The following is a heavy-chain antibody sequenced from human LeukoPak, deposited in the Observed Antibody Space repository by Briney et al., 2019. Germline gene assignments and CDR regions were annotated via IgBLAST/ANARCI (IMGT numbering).Heavy chain of an antibody. Sequence: PSETLSLTCTVSGGSISSGDYYWSWIRQPPGKGLEWTGYIYYSGSTYYNPSLKSRVTISVDTSKNQFSLKLSSVTAADTAVYYCAKEVVVVPAAMVLEADAFDILGQGTMVTVSS. V-gene: IGHV4-30-4*08. D-gene: IGHD2-2*01. J-gene: IGHJ3*02. CDR2: IYYSGST. CDR3: AKEVVVVPAAMVLEADAFDI. CDR1: GGSISSGDYY.